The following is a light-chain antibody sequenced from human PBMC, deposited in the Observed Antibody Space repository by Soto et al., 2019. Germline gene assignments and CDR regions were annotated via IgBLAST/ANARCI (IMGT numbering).Light chain of an antibody. CDR2: GAS. Sequence: EIVLTQSPGTLSLSPGERATLSCRASLSVSSSFLAWYQQKPGQAPRLLIYGASSRATGIPDRFSGSGSGTDFTLTISRLEPEDFAVYYCQQYGSSPETFGRGTKLEIK. V-gene: IGKV3-20*01. CDR1: LSVSSSF. J-gene: IGKJ2*01. CDR3: QQYGSSPET.